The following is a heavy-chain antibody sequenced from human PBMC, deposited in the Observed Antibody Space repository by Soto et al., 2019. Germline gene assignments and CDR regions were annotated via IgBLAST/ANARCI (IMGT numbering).Heavy chain of an antibody. CDR1: GFTFSSYD. J-gene: IGHJ6*02. D-gene: IGHD6-13*01. Sequence: PGGSLRLSCAASGFTFSSYDMHWVRQATGKGLEWVSAIGTAGDPYYPGSVKGRFTISRENAKNSLYLQMNSLRAGDTAVYYCARGLSPKXAAAGPPGDYYYYGMDVWGQGTTVTVSS. CDR3: ARGLSPKXAAAGPPGDYYYYGMDV. CDR2: IGTAGDP. V-gene: IGHV3-13*05.